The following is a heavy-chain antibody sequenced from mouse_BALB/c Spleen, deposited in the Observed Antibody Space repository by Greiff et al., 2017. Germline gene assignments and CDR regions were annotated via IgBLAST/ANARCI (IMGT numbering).Heavy chain of an antibody. Sequence: QVQLKESGAELARPGASVKLSCKASGYTFTDYYINWVKQRTGQGLEWIGEIYPGSGNTYYNEKFKGKATLTADKSSSTAYMQLSSLTSEDSAVYFCARSLLGNAMDYWGQGTSVTVSS. V-gene: IGHV1-77*01. J-gene: IGHJ4*01. CDR2: IYPGSGNT. CDR1: GYTFTDYY. CDR3: ARSLLGNAMDY. D-gene: IGHD6-1*01.